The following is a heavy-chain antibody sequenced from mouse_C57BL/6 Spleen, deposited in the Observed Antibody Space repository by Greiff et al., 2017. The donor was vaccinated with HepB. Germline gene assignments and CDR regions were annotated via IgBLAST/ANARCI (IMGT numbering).Heavy chain of an antibody. J-gene: IGHJ3*01. CDR2: ISYDGSN. D-gene: IGHD2-4*01. CDR1: GYSITSGYY. V-gene: IGHV3-6*01. Sequence: EVQLVESGPGLVKPSQSLSLTCSVTGYSITSGYYWNWIRQFPGNKLEWMGYISYDGSNNYNPSLKNRISITRDTSKKQFFMKLNSVTTEDTATYYCAREGGLYYDYEAWFAYWGQGTLVTVSA. CDR3: AREGGLYYDYEAWFAY.